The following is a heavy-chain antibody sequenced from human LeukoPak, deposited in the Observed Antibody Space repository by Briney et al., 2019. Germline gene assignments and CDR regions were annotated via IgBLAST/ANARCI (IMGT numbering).Heavy chain of an antibody. CDR3: ARDAPTAYCSGGSCYFDY. V-gene: IGHV4-61*02. CDR1: GYSISTGYY. Sequence: SETLSLTCTVSGYSISTGYYWDWIRQPAGKGLEWIGRIYTSGSTNYNPSLKSRVTISLDTSKNQFSLNLSSVTAADTAVYYCARDAPTAYCSGGSCYFDYWGQGTLVTVSS. J-gene: IGHJ4*02. CDR2: IYTSGST. D-gene: IGHD2-15*01.